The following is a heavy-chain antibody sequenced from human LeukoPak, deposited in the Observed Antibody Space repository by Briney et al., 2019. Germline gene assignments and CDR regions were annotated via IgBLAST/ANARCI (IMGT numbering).Heavy chain of an antibody. D-gene: IGHD4-11*01. Sequence: SETLSLTCTVSGGSISSYYWSWIRQPPGKGLEWIGYIYYSGSTNYNPSLKSRVTISVDTSKNQFSLKLSSVTAADTAVYYCARADSGVTTGLFYYYMDVWGKGTTVTVSS. V-gene: IGHV4-59*08. J-gene: IGHJ6*03. CDR3: ARADSGVTTGLFYYYMDV. CDR2: IYYSGST. CDR1: GGSISSYY.